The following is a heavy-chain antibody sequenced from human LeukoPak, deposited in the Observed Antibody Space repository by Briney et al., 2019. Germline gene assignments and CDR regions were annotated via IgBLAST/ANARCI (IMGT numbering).Heavy chain of an antibody. V-gene: IGHV4-59*01. J-gene: IGHJ4*02. Sequence: PSETLSLTCTVSGGSISSYYWSWIRQPPGKGLEWIGYIYYSGNTNYNPSLKSRVTISVDTSKTQFSLKLTSVTAADTAVYYCARGPYSNSWYQFDFWGQGTLVTVSS. D-gene: IGHD6-13*01. CDR2: IYYSGNT. CDR3: ARGPYSNSWYQFDF. CDR1: GGSISSYY.